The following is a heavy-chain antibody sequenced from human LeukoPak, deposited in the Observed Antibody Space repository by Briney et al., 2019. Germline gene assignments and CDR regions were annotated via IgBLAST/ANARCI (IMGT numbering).Heavy chain of an antibody. CDR3: ARDSYVDSEAVRWFDP. J-gene: IGHJ5*02. CDR2: IYRGGPT. V-gene: IGHV3-66*01. Sequence: QSGGSLRLSCAASGFTVSSNYMSWVRQAPGKGLEWVSVIYRGGPTYYADSVKGGFTISRDNSTNTLYLQMNSLRAEDTAVYYCARDSYVDSEAVRWFDPWGQGTLVTVSS. D-gene: IGHD4-17*01. CDR1: GFTVSSNY.